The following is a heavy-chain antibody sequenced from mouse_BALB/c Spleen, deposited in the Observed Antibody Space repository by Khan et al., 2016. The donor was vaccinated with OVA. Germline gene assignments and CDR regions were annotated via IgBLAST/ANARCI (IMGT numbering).Heavy chain of an antibody. V-gene: IGHV1-77*01. CDR2: IYPGSDNT. J-gene: IGHJ3*01. CDR3: AREWAAWFPY. CDR1: GYTFTDYY. Sequence: QVQLQQSGAELARPGASVKLSCKASGYTFTDYYINWMRQRTGQGLEWIGEIYPGSDNTTYNEKFKDKATLTADKSSITAYLQLSRLTSADSAVYFCAREWAAWFPYWGQGTLVTVSA.